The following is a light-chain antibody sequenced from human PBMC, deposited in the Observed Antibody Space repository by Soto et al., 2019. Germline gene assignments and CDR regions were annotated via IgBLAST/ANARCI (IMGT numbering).Light chain of an antibody. CDR2: LNN. J-gene: IGLJ2*01. V-gene: IGLV1-44*01. CDR3: ATWDDSLKRVV. Sequence: QSVLTRPPSASGTPGQRVTISCSGSSSNIGSETVNWYQHLPGTAPKLLIYLNNQRPSGDPDRFSGSKSDTSASLAISGLQSEDEADDYCATWDDSLKRVVFGGGTKLTVL. CDR1: SSNIGSET.